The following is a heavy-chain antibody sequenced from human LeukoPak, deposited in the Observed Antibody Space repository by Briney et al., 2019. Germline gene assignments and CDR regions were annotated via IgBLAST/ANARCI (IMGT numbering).Heavy chain of an antibody. CDR2: IKQGGSEK. J-gene: IGHJ4*02. Sequence: GGSLRLSCAASGFIFSSYWMSWVRQAPGKGLEWVANIKQGGSEKYYVDSVKGRFTISRDNAKNTLYLQMNSLRAEDTAVYYCHFVSGSSRNFDYWGQGTLVTVFS. CDR3: HFVSGSSRNFDY. D-gene: IGHD3-16*01. CDR1: GFIFSSYW. V-gene: IGHV3-7*01.